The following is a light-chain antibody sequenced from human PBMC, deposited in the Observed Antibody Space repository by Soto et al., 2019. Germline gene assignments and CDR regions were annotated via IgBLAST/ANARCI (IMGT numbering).Light chain of an antibody. V-gene: IGKV1-33*01. J-gene: IGKJ2*01. CDR3: QHYYNLPYT. CDR1: QDVSIY. Sequence: DIQMTQSPSSLSACVGDRGTITCQASQDVSIYLNWYEQKPGRASKLLIYDASNLETGIPSRFSGSGSCTNFTSPISSLQPDDIATYFSQHYYNLPYTFGPGTKLQIK. CDR2: DAS.